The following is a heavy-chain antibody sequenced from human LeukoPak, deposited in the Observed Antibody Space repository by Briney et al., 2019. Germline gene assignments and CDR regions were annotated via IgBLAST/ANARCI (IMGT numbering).Heavy chain of an antibody. D-gene: IGHD6-19*01. Sequence: WGSLRLSCSASGITFSSHAMHWVRQAPGKGLEYVSAISDNGGMTFYADSVKGRFTISRDNSKNTLYLQMSSLRGEDTAVYYCYVSGWTEDIGNWGQETSATVSS. CDR1: GITFSSHA. J-gene: IGHJ4*02. V-gene: IGHV3-64D*06. CDR3: YVSGWTEDIGN. CDR2: ISDNGGMT.